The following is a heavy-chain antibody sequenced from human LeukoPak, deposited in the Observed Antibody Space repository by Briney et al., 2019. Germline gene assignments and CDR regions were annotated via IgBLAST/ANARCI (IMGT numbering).Heavy chain of an antibody. V-gene: IGHV4-59*01. Sequence: SETLSLTCTVSGGSIRSYFWSWIRQPPGKGLEWIGYIYYSGSTNYNPSLKSRVTISVDTSKNQFSLKLSSVTAADTAVYYCARGGDIVVVPAAMEYYFDYWGQGTLVTVSS. J-gene: IGHJ4*02. CDR2: IYYSGST. CDR1: GGSIRSYF. CDR3: ARGGDIVVVPAAMEYYFDY. D-gene: IGHD2-2*01.